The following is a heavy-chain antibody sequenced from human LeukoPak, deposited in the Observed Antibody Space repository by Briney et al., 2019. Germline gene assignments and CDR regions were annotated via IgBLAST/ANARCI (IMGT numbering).Heavy chain of an antibody. Sequence: SETLSLTCTVSGDSISSYYWSWIRQPSGKGPEWIGYIYYSGSTSYNPSLKSRVTISVDTSKNQFSLKLSSVTAADTAVYYCARGIRGYCSSTSCSSGPYYFDYWGQGTLVTVSS. D-gene: IGHD2-2*01. V-gene: IGHV4-59*01. CDR3: ARGIRGYCSSTSCSSGPYYFDY. CDR2: IYYSGST. CDR1: GDSISSYY. J-gene: IGHJ4*02.